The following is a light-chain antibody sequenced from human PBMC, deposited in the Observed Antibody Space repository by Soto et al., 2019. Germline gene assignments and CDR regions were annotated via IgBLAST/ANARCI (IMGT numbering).Light chain of an antibody. CDR2: ATS. CDR1: QDIWSF. CDR3: QHLNSYPRALA. Sequence: DIQLTQSPSFLSASVGDRVNITCRARQDIWSFLAWYQQKVGKAPKLLIYATSTLESGVSSRFSGSGSGTEFTLTISSLQPEDFATYYCQHLNSYPRALAFGGGTKVEI. V-gene: IGKV1-9*01. J-gene: IGKJ4*01.